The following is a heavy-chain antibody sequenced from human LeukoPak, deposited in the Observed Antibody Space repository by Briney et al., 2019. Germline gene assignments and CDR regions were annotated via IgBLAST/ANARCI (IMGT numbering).Heavy chain of an antibody. D-gene: IGHD1-26*01. CDR3: ARPGGSYANYFDY. CDR2: IYHSGST. CDR1: GGSISSSPYY. Sequence: PSETLSLTCTVSGGSISSSPYYWGWNRQPPGKGPEWIGSIYHSGSTYYNPSLKSRVTISVDTSKNQFSVKLNSVTAADTAVYYCARPGGSYANYFDYWGQGTLVTVSS. J-gene: IGHJ4*02. V-gene: IGHV4-39*01.